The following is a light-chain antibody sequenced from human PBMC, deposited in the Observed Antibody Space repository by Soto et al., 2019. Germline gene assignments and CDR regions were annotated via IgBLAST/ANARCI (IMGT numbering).Light chain of an antibody. V-gene: IGKV3-11*01. J-gene: IGKJ2*01. CDR1: QSVSSY. Sequence: EIVLTQSPATLSLSPGERATLSCRASQSVSSYLAWYQQRPGQAPRLLIYDASNRATGIPARFSGSGSGTEFNLTISSLEPEDFAVDYCQQLSNWPPYTFGQGTKLEIK. CDR3: QQLSNWPPYT. CDR2: DAS.